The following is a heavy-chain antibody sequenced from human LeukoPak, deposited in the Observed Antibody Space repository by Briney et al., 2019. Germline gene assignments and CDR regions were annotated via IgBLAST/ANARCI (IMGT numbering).Heavy chain of an antibody. CDR1: GFTISSYA. V-gene: IGHV3-30*04. Sequence: GGSLRLSCAASGFTISSYARSWVRQAPGKGLEWVGVIPYDGSNKYYAESVKGRFTISRDNSKHTLYLQMNSLRAEDTAVYYCARDYSRIDIAALYYYYYMDVWGKGTTVTVSS. D-gene: IGHD6-13*01. J-gene: IGHJ6*03. CDR2: IPYDGSNK. CDR3: ARDYSRIDIAALYYYYYMDV.